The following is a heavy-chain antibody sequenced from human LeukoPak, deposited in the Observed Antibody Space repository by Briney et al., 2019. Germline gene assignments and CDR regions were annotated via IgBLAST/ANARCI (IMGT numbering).Heavy chain of an antibody. D-gene: IGHD3-9*01. CDR3: ARHDVDILTGDNYYYYYYMDV. J-gene: IGHJ6*03. CDR2: IYYSGST. V-gene: IGHV4-59*01. Sequence: SETLSLTCTVSGGFISSYYWSWIRQPPGKGLECIGYIYYSGSTNYNPPLKSRVTISVDTSKNQFSLKLSSVTAADTAVYYCARHDVDILTGDNYYYYYYMDVWGKGTTVTISS. CDR1: GGFISSYY.